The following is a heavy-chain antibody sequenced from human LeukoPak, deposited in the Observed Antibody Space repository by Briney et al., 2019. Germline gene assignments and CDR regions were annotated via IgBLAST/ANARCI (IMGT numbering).Heavy chain of an antibody. J-gene: IGHJ4*02. D-gene: IGHD3-9*01. V-gene: IGHV4-4*07. CDR3: ARDGHYDILTGYSYYFDY. Sequence: PSETLSLTCTVSGGSISSYYWSWIRQPAGKGLDWIGRIYTSGSTNYSPSLKSRVTMSVDTSKNQFSLKLSSVTAADTAVCYCARDGHYDILTGYSYYFDYWGQGTLVTVSS. CDR2: IYTSGST. CDR1: GGSISSYY.